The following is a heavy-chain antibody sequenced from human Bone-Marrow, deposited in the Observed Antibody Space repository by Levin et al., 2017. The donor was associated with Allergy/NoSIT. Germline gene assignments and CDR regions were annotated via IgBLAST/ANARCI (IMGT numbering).Heavy chain of an antibody. D-gene: IGHD3-3*01. CDR3: ARRNDFWSRTHGGYYFFMDV. J-gene: IGHJ6*03. CDR2: ISGSSSYI. Sequence: GGSLRLSCAASGFTFSSYAMSWVRQAPGKGLEWVSSISGSSSYITFSDSVKGRLTISRDNAKNSLYLQMNNLRAEDTAVYYCARRNDFWSRTHGGYYFFMDVWGKGTTVTVSS. V-gene: IGHV3-21*01. CDR1: GFTFSSYA.